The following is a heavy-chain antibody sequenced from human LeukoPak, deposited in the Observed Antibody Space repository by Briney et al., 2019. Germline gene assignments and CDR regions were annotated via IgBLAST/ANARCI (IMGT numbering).Heavy chain of an antibody. CDR1: GFTFSHYA. Sequence: GCSLRLSCSASGFTFSHYAMHWLRQAPGKPLEYLSAISSNVGSTYYADSVKGRFTISRDKSKNTLYLQMRSLRAEDTAVYYCVKDFEYSGYAPFDYWGQGTLVTVSS. V-gene: IGHV3-64D*06. J-gene: IGHJ4*02. CDR3: VKDFEYSGYAPFDY. CDR2: ISSNVGST. D-gene: IGHD5-12*01.